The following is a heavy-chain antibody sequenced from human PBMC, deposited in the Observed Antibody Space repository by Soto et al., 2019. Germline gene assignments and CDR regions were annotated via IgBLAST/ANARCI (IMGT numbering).Heavy chain of an antibody. Sequence: GESLKISCTGSGYRFTNFWIGWVRQMPGKGLEWMGIIYPGDSDTTYGPSFEGQVTFSADRSTSTAYLEWSSLRASDTAMYYCAKTYSGDSNDAFDIWGQVTMVAVSS. CDR3: AKTYSGDSNDAFDI. CDR2: IYPGDSDT. J-gene: IGHJ3*02. D-gene: IGHD1-26*01. V-gene: IGHV5-51*01. CDR1: GYRFTNFW.